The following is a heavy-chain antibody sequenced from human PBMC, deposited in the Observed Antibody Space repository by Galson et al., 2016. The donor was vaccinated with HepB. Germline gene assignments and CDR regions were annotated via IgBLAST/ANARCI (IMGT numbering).Heavy chain of an antibody. Sequence: SVKVSCKASGYTFTSYGISWVRQAPGQGLGWMGWSTAYNGNTNYAQKLQGRVTMTTDTSTSTAYMELRSLRSDDTAVYYCARVAAKCCSSWPFDYWGQGTLVTVSS. CDR2: STAYNGNT. V-gene: IGHV1-18*01. CDR1: GYTFTSYG. J-gene: IGHJ4*02. CDR3: ARVAAKCCSSWPFDY. D-gene: IGHD6-13*01.